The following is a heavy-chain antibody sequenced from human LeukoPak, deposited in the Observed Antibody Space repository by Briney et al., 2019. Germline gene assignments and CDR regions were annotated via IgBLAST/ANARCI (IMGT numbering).Heavy chain of an antibody. D-gene: IGHD3-10*01. Sequence: PSESLSLTCTVSGGSISSGSYYWSWIRQPAGKGLEWIGRIYTSGSTNYNPSLKSRVTISVDTSKNQFSLKLSSVTAADTAVYYCARGEGYYYGSGSKPFDYWGQGTLVTVSS. CDR3: ARGEGYYYGSGSKPFDY. CDR2: IYTSGST. V-gene: IGHV4-61*02. CDR1: GGSISSGSYY. J-gene: IGHJ4*02.